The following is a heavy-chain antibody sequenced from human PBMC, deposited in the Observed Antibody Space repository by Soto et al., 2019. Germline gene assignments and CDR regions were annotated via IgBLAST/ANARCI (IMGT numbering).Heavy chain of an antibody. Sequence: GGSLRLSCVASGFTFSDYAMHWVRQSPGKGLDWVAVISYDGGTTHHADSVKGRFTISRDNPKNTLHLQMNNLRAEDMAVYYCARGHHSSGLCDYWGQGTLVTVSS. V-gene: IGHV3-30-3*01. J-gene: IGHJ4*02. CDR2: ISYDGGTT. D-gene: IGHD3-22*01. CDR3: ARGHHSSGLCDY. CDR1: GFTFSDYA.